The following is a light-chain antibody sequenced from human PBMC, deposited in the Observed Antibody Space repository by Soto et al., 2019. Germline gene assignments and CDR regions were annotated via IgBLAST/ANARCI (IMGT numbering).Light chain of an antibody. CDR1: DTDVGQDKS. Sequence: QAVLTRPASVSGSRGQSIIISCVGRDTDVGQDKSVSWYQQGPGQAPKLLIFEVTNRPSGVSKRFSGSRSGNTASLTISGLQPDDEGDYFCVSYTDTDTLVFGTGTKVTVL. CDR3: VSYTDTDTLV. J-gene: IGLJ1*01. CDR2: EVT. V-gene: IGLV2-14*01.